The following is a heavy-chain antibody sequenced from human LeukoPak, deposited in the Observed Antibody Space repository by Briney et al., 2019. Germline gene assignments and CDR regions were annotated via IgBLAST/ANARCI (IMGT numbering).Heavy chain of an antibody. J-gene: IGHJ4*02. CDR2: IIPIFGTA. CDR1: EGTFSSYA. Sequence: GASVKVSCKASEGTFSSYAISWVRQAPGQGLEWMGGIIPIFGTANYAQKFQGRVTITADESTSTAYMELSSLRSEDTAVYYCARDIHYDSSGYYHPHFDYWGQGTLVTVSS. D-gene: IGHD3-22*01. CDR3: ARDIHYDSSGYYHPHFDY. V-gene: IGHV1-69*13.